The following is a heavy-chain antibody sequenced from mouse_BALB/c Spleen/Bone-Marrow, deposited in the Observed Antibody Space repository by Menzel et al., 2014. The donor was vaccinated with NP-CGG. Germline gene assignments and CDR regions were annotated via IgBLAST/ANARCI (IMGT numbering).Heavy chain of an antibody. Sequence: EVQVVESGPGLVKPSQSLSLTCSVTGFSITSGFYWNWIRQFPGDKLEWMGYISYDGSSNYNPSLKNRISVTRDTSKNQFFLKLNSVTTEDTATYYCAREGCYGSDAMEYWGQGTSVTVSS. CDR1: GFSITSGFY. CDR2: ISYDGSS. CDR3: AREGCYGSDAMEY. J-gene: IGHJ4*01. D-gene: IGHD1-1*01. V-gene: IGHV3-6*02.